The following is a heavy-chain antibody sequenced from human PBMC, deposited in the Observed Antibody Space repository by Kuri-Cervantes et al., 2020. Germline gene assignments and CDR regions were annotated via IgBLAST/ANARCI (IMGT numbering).Heavy chain of an antibody. Sequence: ASVKVSCKASGYTFTSYDINWVRQATGQGLEWMGWMNPNSGNTGYAQKFQERVTITRDMSTSTAYMELSSLRSEDTAVYYCAADQVVAGTWIDYWGQGTLVTVSS. V-gene: IGHV1-8*01. CDR2: MNPNSGNT. CDR1: GYTFTSYD. CDR3: AADQVVAGTWIDY. J-gene: IGHJ4*02. D-gene: IGHD6-19*01.